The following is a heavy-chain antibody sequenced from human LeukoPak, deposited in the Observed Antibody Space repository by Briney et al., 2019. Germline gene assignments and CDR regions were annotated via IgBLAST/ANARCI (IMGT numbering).Heavy chain of an antibody. J-gene: IGHJ5*02. CDR1: GGSFSGYY. V-gene: IGHV4-34*01. Sequence: SETLSLTCAVYGGSFSGYYWTWIRQTPGKGLEWVGEINHNGSTNYNPSLKSRVTISVDTSKNQFSLKLSSVTAADTAVYYCARHVRANWGYWFDPWGQGTLVTVSS. CDR3: ARHVRANWGYWFDP. D-gene: IGHD3-16*01. CDR2: INHNGST.